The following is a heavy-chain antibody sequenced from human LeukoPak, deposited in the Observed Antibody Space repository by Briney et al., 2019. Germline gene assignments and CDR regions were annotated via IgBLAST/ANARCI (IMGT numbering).Heavy chain of an antibody. D-gene: IGHD1-26*01. Sequence: SVKVSCKASGTTFSRSAISWVRQAPGQGLEWMGGVIPVLGTTNYAQKFQDRVSITTDGSTSTAYMEVSSLRSVDTAVYYCARDDGSATLGFDSWGQGTLVTVSS. J-gene: IGHJ4*02. V-gene: IGHV1-69*05. CDR3: ARDDGSATLGFDS. CDR1: GTTFSRSA. CDR2: VIPVLGTT.